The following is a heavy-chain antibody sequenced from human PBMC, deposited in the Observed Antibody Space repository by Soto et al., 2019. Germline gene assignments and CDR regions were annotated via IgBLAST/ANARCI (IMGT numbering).Heavy chain of an antibody. V-gene: IGHV1-8*01. CDR3: ATRYYDILTGHDAFDI. J-gene: IGHJ3*02. CDR2: MNPNSGNT. CDR1: GYTFTSYD. Sequence: ASVKFSCKASGYTFTSYDINWVRQATGQGLEWMGWMNPNSGNTGYAQKFQGRVTMTRNTSISTAYMELSSLRSEDTAVYYCATRYYDILTGHDAFDIWGQGTMVTVSS. D-gene: IGHD3-9*01.